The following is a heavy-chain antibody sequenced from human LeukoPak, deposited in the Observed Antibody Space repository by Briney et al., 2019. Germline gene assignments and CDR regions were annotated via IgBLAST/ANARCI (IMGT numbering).Heavy chain of an antibody. CDR2: IKSKTDGGTT. CDR1: GFTFSNAW. J-gene: IGHJ4*02. D-gene: IGHD5-12*01. CDR3: TTSGGGYGPYYFDY. Sequence: KPGGSLRLSCAASGFTFSNAWMSWVRQAPGKGLEWVGRIKSKTDGGTTDYAAPVKGRFTTSRDDSKNTLYLQMNSLKTEDTAVYYCTTSGGGYGPYYFDYWGQGTLVTVSS. V-gene: IGHV3-15*01.